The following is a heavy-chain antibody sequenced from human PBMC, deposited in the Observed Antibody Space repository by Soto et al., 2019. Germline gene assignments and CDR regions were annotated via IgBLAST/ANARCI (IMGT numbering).Heavy chain of an antibody. D-gene: IGHD3-22*01. Sequence: PSGTLSLTCSVSGGSISSYYWSWIRQPPGKGLEWIAYIYYSGTSYNPSLQSRVSISLDTSKNQFSLKLSSVTAADTAVYYCAGTYDGSGPNSGGYAFAFWGQGTMVTVSS. J-gene: IGHJ3*01. CDR1: GGSISSYY. CDR3: AGTYDGSGPNSGGYAFAF. CDR2: IYYSGT. V-gene: IGHV4-59*01.